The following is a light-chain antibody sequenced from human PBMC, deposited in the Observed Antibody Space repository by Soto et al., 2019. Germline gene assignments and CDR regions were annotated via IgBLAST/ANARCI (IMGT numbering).Light chain of an antibody. CDR2: GGS. J-gene: IGKJ2*01. CDR1: QSLTNSR. CDR3: QQWSSSPRT. Sequence: EIVLTQSPGTLSLSPGERATLSCRASQSLTNSRLAWYQQKPGQAPKVLIYGGSNRATGIPDRCSGSGSGKDFPLTISRLEPDVFAVYYCQQWSSSPRTFGQGTKLEIK. V-gene: IGKV3-20*01.